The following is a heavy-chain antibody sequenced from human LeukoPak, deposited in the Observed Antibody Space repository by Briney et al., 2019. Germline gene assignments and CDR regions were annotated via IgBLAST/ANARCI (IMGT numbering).Heavy chain of an antibody. J-gene: IGHJ3*02. CDR2: IIPILGIA. CDR1: GGTFSSYA. V-gene: IGHV1-69*10. D-gene: IGHD2-2*01. CDR3: ATVHCSSTSCSPGDAFDI. Sequence: SVKVSCKASGGTFSSYAISWVRQAPGLGLEWMGGIIPILGIANYAQKFQGRVTITADKSTSTAYMELSSLRSEDTAVYYCATVHCSSTSCSPGDAFDIWGQGTMVTVSS.